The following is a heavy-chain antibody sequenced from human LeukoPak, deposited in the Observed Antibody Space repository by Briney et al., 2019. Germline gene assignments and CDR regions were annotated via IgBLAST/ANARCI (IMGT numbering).Heavy chain of an antibody. D-gene: IGHD5-18*01. Sequence: PGGSLRLSCAASGFTFSSYAMSWVRQAPGKGLEWVSSITTSGGSTSYADSVKGRFTISRDNAKNSLYLQMNSLRAEDTAVYYCARDRIQLWSHDYWGQGTLVTVSS. CDR1: GFTFSSYA. CDR3: ARDRIQLWSHDY. CDR2: ITTSGGST. J-gene: IGHJ4*02. V-gene: IGHV3-23*01.